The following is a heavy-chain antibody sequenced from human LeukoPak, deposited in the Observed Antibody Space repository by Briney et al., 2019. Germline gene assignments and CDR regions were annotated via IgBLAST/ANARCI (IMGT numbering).Heavy chain of an antibody. CDR3: ARDFYGSGTSVY. J-gene: IGHJ4*02. CDR2: ISGDSAYM. V-gene: IGHV3-21*01. D-gene: IGHD3-10*01. Sequence: GGSLRLSCAAFGFTFTYYTMNWVRQAPGKGLEWVSSISGDSAYMYYADSVKGRFTISRDNAKNSLYLQMNSLRVEDTAVYYCARDFYGSGTSVYWGQGILVTVSS. CDR1: GFTFTYYT.